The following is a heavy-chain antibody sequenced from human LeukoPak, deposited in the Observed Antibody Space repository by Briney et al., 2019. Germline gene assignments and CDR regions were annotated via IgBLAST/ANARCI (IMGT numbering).Heavy chain of an antibody. J-gene: IGHJ6*03. CDR3: ARGPPRGKYYYMDV. D-gene: IGHD1-1*01. Sequence: PGGPLRLSCAASGFTFSSFDMHWVRQPTGLGLEWVSTIGTASDTYYPGSVEGRFTLSRDNAKNSLYLQMNSLTAGDTAVYYCARGPPRGKYYYMDVWGKGTTVTVSS. CDR2: IGTASDT. CDR1: GFTFSSFD. V-gene: IGHV3-13*01.